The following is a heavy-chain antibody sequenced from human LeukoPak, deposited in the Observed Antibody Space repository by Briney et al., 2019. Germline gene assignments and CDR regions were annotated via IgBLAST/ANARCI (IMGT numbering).Heavy chain of an antibody. V-gene: IGHV4-34*01. Sequence: SETLSLTCAVYGGSFSGYYWSWIRQPPGKGLEWIGEINHSGSTNYNPSLKSRVTISVDTSKNQFSLKLSSVTAADTAVYYCARRRGGLLWFGELLSVPPKYYFDYWGQGTLVTVSS. CDR3: ARRRGGLLWFGELLSVPPKYYFDY. CDR2: INHSGST. CDR1: GGSFSGYY. J-gene: IGHJ4*02. D-gene: IGHD3-10*01.